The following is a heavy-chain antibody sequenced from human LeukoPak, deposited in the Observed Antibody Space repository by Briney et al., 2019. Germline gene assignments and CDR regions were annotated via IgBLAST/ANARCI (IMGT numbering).Heavy chain of an antibody. D-gene: IGHD3-22*01. CDR1: GFTFSSYA. CDR3: AREASYDSSPYYFDY. J-gene: IGHJ4*02. V-gene: IGHV3-7*01. Sequence: SGGSLRLSCAASGFTFSSYAMSWVRQAPGKGLEWVANIKQDGSEKYYVDSVKGRFTISRDNAKNSLYLQMNSLRAEDTAVYYCAREASYDSSPYYFDYWGQGTLVTVSS. CDR2: IKQDGSEK.